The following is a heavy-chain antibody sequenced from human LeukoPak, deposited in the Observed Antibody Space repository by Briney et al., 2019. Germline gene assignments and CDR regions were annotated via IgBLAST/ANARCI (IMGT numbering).Heavy chain of an antibody. V-gene: IGHV3-74*01. CDR2: INSDGSST. J-gene: IGHJ4*02. D-gene: IGHD5-12*01. Sequence: GGSLRLSCAASGFTFSSYWMHWVRQAPGRGLVWVSRINSDGSSTSYADSVKGRFTISRDNAKNTLYLQMNSLRAEDTAVYYCARDIVATRDNFDYWGQGTLVTVSS. CDR3: ARDIVATRDNFDY. CDR1: GFTFSSYW.